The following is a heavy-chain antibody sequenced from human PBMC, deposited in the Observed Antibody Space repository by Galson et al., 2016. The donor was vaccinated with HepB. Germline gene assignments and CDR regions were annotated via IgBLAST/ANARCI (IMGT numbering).Heavy chain of an antibody. J-gene: IGHJ3*01. Sequence: SETLSLTCNVSGGSMISLYWGWTRQPPGKGLESIGYVYANGAPNYNPSFKSRLAMSVDTSQNQISLRLSSVPAADKALYFCAREVWQGLVKNSFVLWGQGTMATVPS. V-gene: IGHV4-4*08. CDR3: AREVWQGLVKNSFVL. CDR1: GGSMISLY. CDR2: VYANGAP. D-gene: IGHD6-19*01.